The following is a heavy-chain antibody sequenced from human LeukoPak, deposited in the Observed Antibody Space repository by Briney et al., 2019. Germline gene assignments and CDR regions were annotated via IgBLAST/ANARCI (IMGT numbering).Heavy chain of an antibody. CDR3: ARIIVVVPASRGFDP. D-gene: IGHD2-2*01. CDR1: GGSISSSSYY. CDR2: IYYSGST. Sequence: PSETLSLTCTVSGGSISSSSYYWGWIRQPPGKGLEWIGSIYYSGSTYYNPSLKNRVTISVDTSKNQFSLKLSSVTAADTAVYYCARIIVVVPASRGFDPWGQGTLVTVSS. V-gene: IGHV4-39*07. J-gene: IGHJ5*02.